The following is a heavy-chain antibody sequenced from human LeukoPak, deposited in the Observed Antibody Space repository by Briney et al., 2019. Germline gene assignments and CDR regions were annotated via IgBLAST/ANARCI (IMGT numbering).Heavy chain of an antibody. CDR2: IRYDGSNK. CDR1: GFTFSSYG. V-gene: IGHV3-30*02. J-gene: IGHJ4*02. D-gene: IGHD1-26*01. CDR3: AKEIVGATWQKKGGHDY. Sequence: GGSLRLSCAASGFTFSSYGMHWVRQAPGKGLEWVAFIRYDGSNKYYADSVKGRFTISRDNSKNTLYLQMNSLRAEDTAVYYCAKEIVGATWQKKGGHDYWGQGTLVTVSS.